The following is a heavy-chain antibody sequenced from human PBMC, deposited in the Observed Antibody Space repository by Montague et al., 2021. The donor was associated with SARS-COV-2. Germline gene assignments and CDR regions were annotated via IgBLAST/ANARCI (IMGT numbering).Heavy chain of an antibody. Sequence: CAISGDSVSSNSAAWNWIRQSPSRGLEWLGRTYYRSKWYNDYVVSVKSRITINPDTSKNQFSLQLNSVTPEDTAVYYCASGRMVPYSSSWTTLYYYYGMDVWGQGPTVTVS. CDR2: TYYRSKWYN. CDR1: GDSVSSNSAA. CDR3: ASGRMVPYSSSWTTLYYYYGMDV. V-gene: IGHV6-1*01. J-gene: IGHJ6*02. D-gene: IGHD6-13*01.